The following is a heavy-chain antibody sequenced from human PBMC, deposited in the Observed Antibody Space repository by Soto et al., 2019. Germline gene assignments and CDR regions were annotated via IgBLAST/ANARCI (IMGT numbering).Heavy chain of an antibody. J-gene: IGHJ4*02. CDR3: VYMTRVTTFDY. CDR2: IYHTGSA. V-gene: IGHV4-31*03. D-gene: IGHD4-17*01. Sequence: QVQLQESGPGLVKASHTLSLSCTVSGDSMTATGYYWSWIRHVPGKGLECIGYIYHTGSAYYSPSLKSRTTLSVDTSKNQFYVKMSAVTAADTSIYYCVYMTRVTTFDYWGQGTLVAVSS. CDR1: GDSMTATGYY.